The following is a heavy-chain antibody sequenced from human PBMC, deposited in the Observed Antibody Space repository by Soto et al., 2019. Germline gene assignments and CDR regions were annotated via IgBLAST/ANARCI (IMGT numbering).Heavy chain of an antibody. CDR2: ISAYNGNT. V-gene: IGHV1-18*01. J-gene: IGHJ5*01. Sequence: ASVKVSCKASGYTFTSYGISWVRQAPGQGLEWMGWISAYNGNTNYAQKLQGRVTMTTDTSTSTAYMELRSLRSDDTAVYYCARDAMYYDILTGYPNPVVWFDSCGQGTLLTVSS. D-gene: IGHD3-9*01. CDR3: ARDAMYYDILTGYPNPVVWFDS. CDR1: GYTFTSYG.